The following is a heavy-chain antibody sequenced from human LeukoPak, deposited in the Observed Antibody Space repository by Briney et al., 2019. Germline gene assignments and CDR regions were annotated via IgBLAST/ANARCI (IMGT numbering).Heavy chain of an antibody. V-gene: IGHV3-73*01. D-gene: IGHD3-3*01. J-gene: IGHJ4*02. Sequence: PGGSLKLSCAASGFTFSGSAMHWVRQASGKGLEWVGRVRSKANSYATAYAASVKGRFTISRDDSKNTAYLQMNSLKTEDTAVYYCTSDTVEYYDFWIGYYTAPFDYWGQGTLVTVSS. CDR2: VRSKANSYAT. CDR1: GFTFSGSA. CDR3: TSDTVEYYDFWIGYYTAPFDY.